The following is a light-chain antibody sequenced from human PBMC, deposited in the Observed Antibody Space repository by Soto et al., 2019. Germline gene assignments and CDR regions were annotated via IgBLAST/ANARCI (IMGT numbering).Light chain of an antibody. CDR3: GTRGDSLTGLWV. CDR2: SND. V-gene: IGLV1-44*01. J-gene: IGLJ3*02. CDR1: SSNIGSNA. Sequence: QSVLTQPPSASGAPGQRVTISCSGSSSNIGSNAVNWYQQLPGTAPKLLIYSNDQRPSGVPDRFSGSKSGTSASLAISGLQSEDEGDYYCGTRGDSLTGLWVFGGGTKVTVL.